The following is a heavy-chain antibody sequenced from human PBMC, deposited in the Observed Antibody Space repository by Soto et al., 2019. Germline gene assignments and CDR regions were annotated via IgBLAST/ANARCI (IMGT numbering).Heavy chain of an antibody. J-gene: IGHJ4*02. V-gene: IGHV3-73*01. Sequence: GGSMRLSCAASGFTFSGSAMHWVRQASGKGLEWVGRIRSKANSYATAYAASVKGRFTISRDDSKNTAYLQMNSLKTEDTAVYYCTSPPGITYSGSYGYWGQGTLVTVSS. D-gene: IGHD1-26*01. CDR3: TSPPGITYSGSYGY. CDR2: IRSKANSYAT. CDR1: GFTFSGSA.